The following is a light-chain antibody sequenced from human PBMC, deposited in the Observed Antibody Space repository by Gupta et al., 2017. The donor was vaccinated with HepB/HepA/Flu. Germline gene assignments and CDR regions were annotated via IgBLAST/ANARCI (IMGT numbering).Light chain of an antibody. J-gene: IGKJ4*01. CDR1: QTVYNNY. CDR2: GAS. Sequence: DIVLTQSPGTLSLSPGQRATLSCRASQTVYNNYLAWYQHRPGQAPRLLVYGASSRATGAPERFSGSGSGTDFTLTISRLEPEDFAVYYCQQYRRSPTFGGGTKVELK. V-gene: IGKV3-20*01. CDR3: QQYRRSPT.